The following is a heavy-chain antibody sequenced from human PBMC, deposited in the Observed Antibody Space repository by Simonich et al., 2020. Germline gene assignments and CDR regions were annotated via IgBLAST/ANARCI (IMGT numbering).Heavy chain of an antibody. CDR1: GFTFSSYA. J-gene: IGHJ4*02. CDR3: AKTTELGNYFDY. Sequence: EVQLLESGGGLVQPGGSLRLSCAASGFTFSSYAMSWVRQAPGKGLERVSAINGSEGSKYYAESVKSRFTISRDNSKNTLYLQMNSLRAEDTAVYYCAKTTELGNYFDYWGQGTLVTVSS. V-gene: IGHV3-23*01. D-gene: IGHD7-27*01. CDR2: INGSEGSK.